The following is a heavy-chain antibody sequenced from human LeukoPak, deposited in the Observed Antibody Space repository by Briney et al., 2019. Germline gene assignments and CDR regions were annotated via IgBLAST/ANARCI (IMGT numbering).Heavy chain of an antibody. CDR1: GFSFSSYV. CDR3: AKTNTYYAFDY. V-gene: IGHV3-23*01. CDR2: ISGGAGST. D-gene: IGHD1-26*01. Sequence: GGSLRLSCAASGFSFSSYVMSWVRQAPGKGLEWVSAISGGAGSTFYADSVKGRFTISRDNSKNLLYLRMNSLRGEDTAIYFCAKTNTYYAFDYWGQGTLVTVSS. J-gene: IGHJ4*02.